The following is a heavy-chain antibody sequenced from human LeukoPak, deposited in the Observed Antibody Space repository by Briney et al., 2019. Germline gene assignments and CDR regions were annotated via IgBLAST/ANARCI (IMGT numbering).Heavy chain of an antibody. CDR3: AKDFPASCRGDCYFVY. D-gene: IGHD2-21*02. V-gene: IGHV3-23*01. Sequence: QPGGSLRLSCAASGFTFSSYAMSWVRQAPGKGLEWVSVVSGSGGSTYYADSVKGRFTISRDNSKNTLYLQMNSLRAEDTAVYYCAKDFPASCRGDCYFVYWGQGTLVTVSP. CDR2: VSGSGGST. J-gene: IGHJ4*02. CDR1: GFTFSSYA.